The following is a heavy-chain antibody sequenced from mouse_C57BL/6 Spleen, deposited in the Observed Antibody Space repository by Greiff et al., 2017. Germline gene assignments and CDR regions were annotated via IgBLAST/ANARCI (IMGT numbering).Heavy chain of an antibody. CDR2: INPNYGTT. CDR1: GYSFTDYN. J-gene: IGHJ4*01. Sequence: EVQLQQSGPELVKPGASVKISCKASGYSFTDYNMNWVKQSNGKSLEWIGVINPNYGTTSYNQKFKGKATLTVDTSSSTAYMQLNSLPSEDSAVDYCARAGYYVDAMDYWGQGTSVTVSS. V-gene: IGHV1-39*01. CDR3: ARAGYYVDAMDY. D-gene: IGHD2-3*01.